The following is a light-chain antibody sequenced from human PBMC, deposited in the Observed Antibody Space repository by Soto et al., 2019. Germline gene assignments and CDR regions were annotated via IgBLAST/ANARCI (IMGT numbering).Light chain of an antibody. V-gene: IGKV3-15*01. CDR2: GAS. CDR3: RPYNNWPLT. Sequence: EIVLTQSPGTLSLSPGERATLSCRASQSVSSTYLAWYQQKPGQAPRLLIYGASTRATGIPARFSGSGSGTDFTLTISSLQSEDFAVYYCRPYNNWPLTFGGGTKVDIK. J-gene: IGKJ4*01. CDR1: QSVSSTY.